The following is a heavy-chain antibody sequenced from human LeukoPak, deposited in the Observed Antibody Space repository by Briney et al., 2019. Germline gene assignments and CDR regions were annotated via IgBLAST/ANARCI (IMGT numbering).Heavy chain of an antibody. CDR3: ARVRGGYDILTGYYTYAPYFDY. D-gene: IGHD3-9*01. CDR1: GFTFSSYS. Sequence: GGCLRLSCAASGFTFSSYSMNWVRQAPGKGLEWVSSISSSSSYIYYADSVKGRFTISRDNAKNSLYLQMNSLRAEDTAVYYCARVRGGYDILTGYYTYAPYFDYTGQGTLVTVSS. CDR2: ISSSSSYI. J-gene: IGHJ4*02. V-gene: IGHV3-21*01.